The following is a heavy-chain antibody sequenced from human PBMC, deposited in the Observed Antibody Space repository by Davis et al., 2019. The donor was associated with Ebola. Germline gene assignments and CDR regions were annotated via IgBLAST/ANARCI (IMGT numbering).Heavy chain of an antibody. V-gene: IGHV3-21*01. CDR3: ARGERWAEFDY. D-gene: IGHD1-14*01. J-gene: IGHJ4*02. CDR1: GFTFSSYT. Sequence: GESLKISCTASGFTFSSYTMSWVRQAPGKALEWVSSISSSSSYIYYADSVKGRFTISRDNAKNSLYLQMNSLRAEDTAVYYCARGERWAEFDYWGQGTLVTVSS. CDR2: ISSSSSYI.